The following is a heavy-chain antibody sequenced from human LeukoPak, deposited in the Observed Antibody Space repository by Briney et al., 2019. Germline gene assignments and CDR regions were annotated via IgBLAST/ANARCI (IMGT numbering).Heavy chain of an antibody. V-gene: IGHV4-34*01. J-gene: IGHJ6*02. CDR2: INHSGST. Sequence: SETLSLTCAVYGGSFSGYYWSWIRQPPGKGLEWIGEINHSGSTNYNPSFKSRVTISVDTSKNQFSLKLSSVTAADTAVYYCARGGTMVRGVIITPGRYYYYGMDVWGQGTTVTVSS. CDR3: ARGGTMVRGVIITPGRYYYYGMDV. D-gene: IGHD3-10*01. CDR1: GGSFSGYY.